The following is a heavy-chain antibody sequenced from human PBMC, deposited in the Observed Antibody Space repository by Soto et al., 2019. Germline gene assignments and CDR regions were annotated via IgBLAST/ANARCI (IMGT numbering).Heavy chain of an antibody. J-gene: IGHJ5*02. Sequence: KTSETLSLTCTVSGGSISSYYWSWIRQPPGKGLEWIGYIYYSGSTNYNPSLKSRVTISVDTSKNQFSLKLSSVTAADTAVYYCARGLGYCSGGSCYPGWFDPWGQGTLVTVSS. V-gene: IGHV4-59*01. D-gene: IGHD2-15*01. CDR3: ARGLGYCSGGSCYPGWFDP. CDR2: IYYSGST. CDR1: GGSISSYY.